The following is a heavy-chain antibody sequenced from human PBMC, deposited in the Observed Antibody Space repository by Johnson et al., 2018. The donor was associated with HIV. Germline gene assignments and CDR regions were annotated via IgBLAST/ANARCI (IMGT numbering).Heavy chain of an antibody. CDR3: ARGLGSRGAFDI. CDR2: IGTAGDT. D-gene: IGHD2-2*01. V-gene: IGHV3-13*01. Sequence: VQLVESGGGLVQPGGSLRLSCAASGFTFSSYAMSWVRQAPGKGLEWVSTIGTAGDTYYPGSVKGRFTVSREDAKNSLYLQMNSVRAEDTAVYYCARGLGSRGAFDIWGQGTMVTVSS. CDR1: GFTFSSYA. J-gene: IGHJ3*02.